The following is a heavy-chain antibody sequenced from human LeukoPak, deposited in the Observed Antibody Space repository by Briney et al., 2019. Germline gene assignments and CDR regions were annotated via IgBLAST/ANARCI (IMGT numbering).Heavy chain of an antibody. J-gene: IGHJ4*02. D-gene: IGHD1-26*01. CDR2: ISSSGSTI. V-gene: IGHV3-48*03. CDR1: GFTFSSYE. Sequence: GGSLRLSCAASGFTFSSYEMNWVRQAPGKGLEWVSYISSSGSTIYYADSVKGRFTISRDNAKNSLYLQMNSLRAEDMAVYYCARALIVGATKGFDSWGQGTLVTVSS. CDR3: ARALIVGATKGFDS.